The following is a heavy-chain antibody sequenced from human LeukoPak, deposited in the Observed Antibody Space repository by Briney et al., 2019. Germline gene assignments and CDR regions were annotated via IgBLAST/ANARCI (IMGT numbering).Heavy chain of an antibody. D-gene: IGHD2-2*01. V-gene: IGHV4-39*01. CDR3: ARQLGYCSSTSCYADKVDY. CDR2: IYYSAST. J-gene: IGHJ4*02. Sequence: PSETLSLTCTVSGGSVSSSSYYWGRIRQPPGKGLEWIGSIYYSASTYYNPSLKSRVTISVDTSKNQFSLKLSSVTAADTAVYYCARQLGYCSSTSCYADKVDYWGQGTLVTVSS. CDR1: GGSVSSSSYY.